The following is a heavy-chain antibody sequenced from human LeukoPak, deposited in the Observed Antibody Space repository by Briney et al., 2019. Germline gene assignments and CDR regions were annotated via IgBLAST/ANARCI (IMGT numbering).Heavy chain of an antibody. CDR3: ARDNFDSSGYYLDY. CDR1: GGTFSSYA. J-gene: IGHJ4*02. Sequence: SVKVSCKASGGTFSSYAISWVRQAPGQGLEWMGGIIPIFGTANYAQKFQGRVTLTADESTSTAHMELRSLRSEDTPVYYCARDNFDSSGYYLDYWGQGTLVTVSP. D-gene: IGHD3-22*01. CDR2: IIPIFGTA. V-gene: IGHV1-69*13.